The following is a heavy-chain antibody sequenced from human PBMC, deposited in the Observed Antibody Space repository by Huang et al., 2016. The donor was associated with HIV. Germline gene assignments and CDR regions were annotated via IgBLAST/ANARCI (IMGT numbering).Heavy chain of an antibody. J-gene: IGHJ4*02. D-gene: IGHD6-13*01. CDR2: ITYDAKKK. Sequence: QVQLVESGGGVVQPGRSMRISCAASGFTFSSYGMQWVRQAPGEGLGGVAVITYDAKKKYYADSVKGRFSISRDNSKTTVYLQLNSLRLEDTAVYYCAKGGSAAAVLDFWGQGTLVTVSS. CDR1: GFTFSSYG. V-gene: IGHV3-30*18. CDR3: AKGGSAAAVLDF.